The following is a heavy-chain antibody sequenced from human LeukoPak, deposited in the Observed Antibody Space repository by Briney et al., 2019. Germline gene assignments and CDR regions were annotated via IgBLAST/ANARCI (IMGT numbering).Heavy chain of an antibody. J-gene: IGHJ4*02. CDR3: AVSPVVTHSFDY. Sequence: SETLSLTCSVSGGSISIYYWSGIRQPPGKGLERIGYIYYSGSTNYNPSHTRPATISVDTSKIQISMKLSSVTAAATAVYYYAVSPVVTHSFDYWGQGTLVTVSS. D-gene: IGHD3-22*01. CDR2: IYYSGST. V-gene: IGHV4-59*08. CDR1: GGSISIYY.